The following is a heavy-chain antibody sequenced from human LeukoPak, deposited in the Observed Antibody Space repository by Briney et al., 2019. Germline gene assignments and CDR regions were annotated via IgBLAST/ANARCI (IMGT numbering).Heavy chain of an antibody. CDR1: GFSFISYA. CDR2: VSVSAVST. D-gene: IGHD6-19*01. Sequence: GGSLRLSCEASGFSFISYAMSWVRQAPGKRLEWVSAVSVSAVSTHYADSVKGRFVVSKVNSKNTLYLQMSRLKDKSTAVYYCAKQSSSGWYASLDSWGQGALVIVSS. J-gene: IGHJ4*02. CDR3: AKQSSSGWYASLDS. V-gene: IGHV3-23*01.